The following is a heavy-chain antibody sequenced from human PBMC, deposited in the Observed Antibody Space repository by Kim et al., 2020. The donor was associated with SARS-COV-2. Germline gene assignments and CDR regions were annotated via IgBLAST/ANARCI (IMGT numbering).Heavy chain of an antibody. D-gene: IGHD6-13*01. Sequence: GGSLRLSCAASGFTFSSYSMNWVRQAPGKGLEWVSSISSSSSYIYYADSVKGRFTISRDNAKNSLYLQMNSLRAEDTAVYYCARDLRFLPDSSSIRMGYYYYGMDVWGQGTTVTVSS. J-gene: IGHJ6*02. CDR3: ARDLRFLPDSSSIRMGYYYYGMDV. V-gene: IGHV3-21*01. CDR2: ISSSSSYI. CDR1: GFTFSSYS.